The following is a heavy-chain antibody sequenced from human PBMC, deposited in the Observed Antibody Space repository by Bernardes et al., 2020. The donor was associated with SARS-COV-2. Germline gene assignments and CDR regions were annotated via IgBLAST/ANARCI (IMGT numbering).Heavy chain of an antibody. CDR1: GISFSIYW. CDR2: IFGDGSRT. Sequence: GGSLRLSCEASGISFSIYWMYWVRLVPGKGLVWVAGIFGDGSRTSYADSVKGRFTISRDNAKNMLYLQMNSLRAEDSALYYCARDAGTYGLDLWGQGTLVTVSS. J-gene: IGHJ5*02. D-gene: IGHD4-17*01. V-gene: IGHV3-74*01. CDR3: ARDAGTYGLDL.